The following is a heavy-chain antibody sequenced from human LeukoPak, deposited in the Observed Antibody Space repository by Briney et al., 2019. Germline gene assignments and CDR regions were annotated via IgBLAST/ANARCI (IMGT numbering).Heavy chain of an antibody. CDR1: GGTFSSYT. CDR3: AREGPATIIAEVHFDY. V-gene: IGHV1-69*04. Sequence: SSVKVSCKASGGTFSSYTISWVRQAPGQGVEWMGRIIPILGIANYVQNFQGTFTITADKSTSTAYMYLSSLRSEDTAVYYCAREGPATIIAEVHFDYWGQGTLVTVSS. D-gene: IGHD2-2*01. J-gene: IGHJ4*02. CDR2: IIPILGIA.